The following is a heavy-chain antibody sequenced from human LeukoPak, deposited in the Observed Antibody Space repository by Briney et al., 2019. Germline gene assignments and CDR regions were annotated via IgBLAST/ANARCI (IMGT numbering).Heavy chain of an antibody. Sequence: SETLSLTCTVSGGSISSYYWSWIRQPPGKGLEWIGYIYYSGSTNYNPSLNSRVTISVDTSKNRFSLELRSVTAADTAVYYCARQRYDSAGYYSAEYYYGLDVWGQGTTVTVSS. V-gene: IGHV4-59*01. CDR1: GGSISSYY. CDR2: IYYSGST. D-gene: IGHD3-22*01. J-gene: IGHJ6*02. CDR3: ARQRYDSAGYYSAEYYYGLDV.